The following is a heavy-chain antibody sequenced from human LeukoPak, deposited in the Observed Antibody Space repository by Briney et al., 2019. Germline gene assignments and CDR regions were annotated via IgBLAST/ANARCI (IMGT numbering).Heavy chain of an antibody. CDR3: ARGPPGIAVAGGFFDY. Sequence: SETLSLTCAVYGGSFSGYYWSWIRQPPGKGLEWIGEINHSGSTNYNPSLKSRVTISVDTSKNQFSLKLSSVTAADTAVYYCARGPPGIAVAGGFFDYWGQGTLVTVSS. CDR2: INHSGST. J-gene: IGHJ4*02. V-gene: IGHV4-34*01. D-gene: IGHD6-19*01. CDR1: GGSFSGYY.